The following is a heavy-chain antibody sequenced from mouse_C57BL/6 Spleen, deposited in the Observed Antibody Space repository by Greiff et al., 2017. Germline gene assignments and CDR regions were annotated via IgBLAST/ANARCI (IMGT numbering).Heavy chain of an antibody. D-gene: IGHD2-1*01. J-gene: IGHJ1*03. V-gene: IGHV1-54*01. CDR2: INPGSGGT. CDR3: ARSGGNYGNWYFDV. CDR1: GYAFTNYL. Sequence: VKLMESGAELVRPGTSVKVSCKASGYAFTNYLIEWVKQRPGQGLEWIGVINPGSGGTNYNEKFKGKATLTADKSSSTTYMQLSSLTSEDSAVYFCARSGGNYGNWYFDVWGTGTTVTVSS.